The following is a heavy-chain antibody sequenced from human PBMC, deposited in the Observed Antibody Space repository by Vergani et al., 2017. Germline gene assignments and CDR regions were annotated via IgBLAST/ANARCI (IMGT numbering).Heavy chain of an antibody. Sequence: QLQLQESGPGLVKPSETLSLTCTVYGGSFSGYYWSWIRQPPGKGLEWIGEINHSGSTNYNPSLKSRVTISVDTSKNQFSLKLSSVTAADTAVYYCARDASRVAARRXFDPWGQGTLVTVSS. CDR2: INHSGST. D-gene: IGHD6-6*01. V-gene: IGHV4-34*01. CDR1: GGSFSGYY. CDR3: ARDASRVAARRXFDP. J-gene: IGHJ5*02.